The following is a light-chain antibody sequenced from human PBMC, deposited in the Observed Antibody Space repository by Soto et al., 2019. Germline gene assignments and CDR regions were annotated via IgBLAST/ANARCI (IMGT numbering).Light chain of an antibody. CDR2: DVS. Sequence: QSALTQPASVSGSPGQSITISCTGTSSDIGAFDLVSWFQQHPGQAPKVMIYDVSVRPSGVSYRFSGSKSGNTASLTISGLQAEDVADYYCSSYTITSTRLFGTGTKVTVL. CDR3: SSYTITSTRL. CDR1: SSDIGAFDL. J-gene: IGLJ1*01. V-gene: IGLV2-14*03.